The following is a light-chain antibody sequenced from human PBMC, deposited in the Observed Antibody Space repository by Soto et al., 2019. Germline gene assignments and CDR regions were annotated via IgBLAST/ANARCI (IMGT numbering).Light chain of an antibody. Sequence: EIVLTQSPATLSLSPGERATLSCRASQSVSSYLAWYQQKPGQAPRLLIYDASNRATGIPARFSGSGSGTDFTPTISSLEPEDFADYYCQQRSNWLYTFGQGTKLEIK. J-gene: IGKJ2*01. CDR1: QSVSSY. V-gene: IGKV3-11*01. CDR3: QQRSNWLYT. CDR2: DAS.